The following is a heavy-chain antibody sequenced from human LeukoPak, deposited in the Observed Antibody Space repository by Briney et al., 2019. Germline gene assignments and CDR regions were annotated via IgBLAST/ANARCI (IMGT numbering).Heavy chain of an antibody. CDR2: IYTSGST. V-gene: IGHV4-4*07. D-gene: IGHD5-24*01. CDR3: ARGRDGYNFLNRGEYYYFDY. CDR1: GGSISSYY. Sequence: SETLSLTCTVSGGSISSYYWNWIRQPAGKGLEWIGRIYTSGSTNYNPSLKSRVTMSVDTSKNQCSLKLNSVTAADTAVYYCARGRDGYNFLNRGEYYYFDYWGQGTLVTVSS. J-gene: IGHJ4*02.